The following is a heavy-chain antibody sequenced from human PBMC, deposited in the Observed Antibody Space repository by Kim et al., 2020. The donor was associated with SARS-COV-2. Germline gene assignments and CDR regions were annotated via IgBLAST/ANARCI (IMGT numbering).Heavy chain of an antibody. CDR1: GYTFNGFA. CDR2: INVGRDST. V-gene: IGHV1-3*01. Sequence: ASVKVSCKTSGYTFNGFAIHWVRQAPGQRPEWMGYINVGRDSTLYSQKFQDRVTITRDTSASTVYMELRSLTSEDTTIYYCARVGGSRAWFDHWGQGTLV. J-gene: IGHJ5*02. CDR3: ARVGGSRAWFDH. D-gene: IGHD3-10*01.